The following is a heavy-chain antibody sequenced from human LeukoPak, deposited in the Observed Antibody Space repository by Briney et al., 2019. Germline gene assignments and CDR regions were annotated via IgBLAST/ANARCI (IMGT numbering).Heavy chain of an antibody. V-gene: IGHV4-4*07. J-gene: IGHJ6*02. Sequence: PSETLSLTCTVSGGSISSYYWSWIRQPVGKGLEWIGRIYTSGSTNYNPSLKSRVTMSVDMSKNQFSLKLSSVTAADTAVYYCARDYHLPIWLGESYGMDVWGQGTTVTVSS. CDR2: IYTSGST. CDR1: GGSISSYY. D-gene: IGHD3-10*01. CDR3: ARDYHLPIWLGESYGMDV.